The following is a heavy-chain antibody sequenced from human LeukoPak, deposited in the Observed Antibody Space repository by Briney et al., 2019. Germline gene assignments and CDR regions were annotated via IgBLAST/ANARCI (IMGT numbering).Heavy chain of an antibody. CDR1: GFTFSSYS. V-gene: IGHV3-48*01. Sequence: AGSLRLSCAASGFTFSSYSMNWVRPAPGKGLEWVSYISSSSSTIYYADSVKGRFNISRDNAKNSLYLQMNSLRGEDTAVYYCARDRNYYDSSGPDAFDIWGQGTMVTVSS. D-gene: IGHD3-22*01. J-gene: IGHJ3*02. CDR2: ISSSSSTI. CDR3: ARDRNYYDSSGPDAFDI.